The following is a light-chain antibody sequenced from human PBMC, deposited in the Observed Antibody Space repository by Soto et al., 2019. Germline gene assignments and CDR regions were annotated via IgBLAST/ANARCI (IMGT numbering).Light chain of an antibody. J-gene: IGLJ1*01. CDR3: SSYTSSSTPFV. V-gene: IGLV2-14*01. CDR2: EVS. Sequence: ALTQPASVSGSPGQSITISCTGTSSDVGGYNYVSWYQQHPGKAPKLMIYEVSNRPSGVSNRFSGSKSGNTASLTISGLQAEDEADYYCSSYTSSSTPFVFGTGTKLTVL. CDR1: SSDVGGYNY.